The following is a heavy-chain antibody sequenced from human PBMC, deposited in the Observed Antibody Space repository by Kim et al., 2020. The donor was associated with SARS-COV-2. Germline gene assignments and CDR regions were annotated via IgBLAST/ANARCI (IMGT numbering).Heavy chain of an antibody. Sequence: KGRFTSARDKAKNSLYLQMNSLRAEDTAVYYCARVRIAVAGTGGAFDIWGQGTMVTVSS. J-gene: IGHJ3*02. D-gene: IGHD6-19*01. V-gene: IGHV3-11*05. CDR3: ARVRIAVAGTGGAFDI.